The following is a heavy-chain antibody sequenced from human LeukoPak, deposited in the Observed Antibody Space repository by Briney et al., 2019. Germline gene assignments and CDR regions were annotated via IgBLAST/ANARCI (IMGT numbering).Heavy chain of an antibody. CDR1: GLTIRDNY. CDR2: IYSGGRT. Sequence: PGGSLRLSCAASGLTIRDNYMSWVRQAPGKGLEWVSDIYSGGRTYYADSVKGRFTISRDNSKNTLNLHMNSVRAEDTAVYYCGNLGSTRDAFEIWGQGTMVTVSS. J-gene: IGHJ3*02. V-gene: IGHV3-66*01. D-gene: IGHD2-2*01. CDR3: GNLGSTRDAFEI.